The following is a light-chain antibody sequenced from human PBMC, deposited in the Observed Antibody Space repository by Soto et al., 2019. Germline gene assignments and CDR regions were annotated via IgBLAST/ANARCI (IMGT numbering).Light chain of an antibody. Sequence: QSVLTQPPSVSGSPGQSVTISCTGTSSDVGSYNRVSWYQQPPGTAPKRMIYEVSNRPSGVPDRFSGSKSGNTASLTISGLQAEDEADYYCSSYTSSSIVVFGGGTKVTVL. CDR2: EVS. V-gene: IGLV2-18*02. CDR3: SSYTSSSIVV. J-gene: IGLJ2*01. CDR1: SSDVGSYNR.